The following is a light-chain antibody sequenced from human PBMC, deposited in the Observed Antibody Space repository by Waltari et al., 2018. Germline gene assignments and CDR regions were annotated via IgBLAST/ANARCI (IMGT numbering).Light chain of an antibody. Sequence: QPVLPQPPSASGTPGQRVTSSGSGSSSNIGSNYVYWYQQLPGTAPKLLIYRNNQRPSGVPDRFSGSKSGTSASLAISGLRSEDEADYYCAAWDDSLSGGVVFGGGTKLTVL. CDR1: SSNIGSNY. CDR2: RNN. V-gene: IGLV1-47*01. J-gene: IGLJ2*01. CDR3: AAWDDSLSGGVV.